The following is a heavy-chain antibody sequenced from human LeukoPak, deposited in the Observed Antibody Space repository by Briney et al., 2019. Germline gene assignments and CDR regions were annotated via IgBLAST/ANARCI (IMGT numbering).Heavy chain of an antibody. CDR1: GYSFADYY. D-gene: IGHD6-19*01. J-gene: IGHJ4*02. CDR2: IKPNSGGT. Sequence: ASVKVSCKASGYSFADYYMHWVRQAPGQGLEWMGWIKPNSGGTRSAQKFQGRVTMTRDTSISTAYMELSSLRSEDTAVYYCARGRVGRAVAFDYWGQGTLVTVSS. CDR3: ARGRVGRAVAFDY. V-gene: IGHV1-2*02.